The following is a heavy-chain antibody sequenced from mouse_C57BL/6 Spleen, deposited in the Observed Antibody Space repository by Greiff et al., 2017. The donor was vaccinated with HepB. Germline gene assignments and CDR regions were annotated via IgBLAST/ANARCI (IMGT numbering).Heavy chain of an antibody. Sequence: EVQLQQSGGGLVQPGGSMKLSCVASGFTFSNYWMNWVRQSPEKGLEWVAQIGLKSDNYATHYAESVKGRFTISRDDSKSSVYLQMNNLRAEDTGIYYCTAYSNYFDYWGQGTTLTVSS. D-gene: IGHD2-5*01. CDR2: IGLKSDNYAT. CDR3: TAYSNYFDY. CDR1: GFTFSNYW. V-gene: IGHV6-3*01. J-gene: IGHJ2*01.